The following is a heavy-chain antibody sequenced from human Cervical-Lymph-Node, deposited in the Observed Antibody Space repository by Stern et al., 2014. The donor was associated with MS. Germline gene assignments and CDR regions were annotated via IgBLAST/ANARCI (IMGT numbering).Heavy chain of an antibody. Sequence: VPLGESGAEVKKPGSSVKVSCKASGGTFNSHAVSWVRPAPGQGLDWMGGIIPIFGSANYAQKVQGRVTITADESTSTAYMELSSLRSDDTAMYYCATNTVTTYWYFDLWGRGTLVTVSS. CDR2: IIPIFGSA. CDR3: ATNTVTTYWYFDL. J-gene: IGHJ2*01. D-gene: IGHD4-17*01. CDR1: GGTFNSHA. V-gene: IGHV1-69*01.